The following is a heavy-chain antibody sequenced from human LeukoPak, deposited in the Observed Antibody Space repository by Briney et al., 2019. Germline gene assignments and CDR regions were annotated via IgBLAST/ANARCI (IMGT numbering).Heavy chain of an antibody. Sequence: GGSLRLSCVGSGFTFRSHAMSWVRQAPEKGLEFVSGIYENGGTTYYADSVKGRFSISRDNSKNTLYLQMDSLRGEETAVYYSAKDFRIGYSAHFDYWGQGALVTVSS. J-gene: IGHJ4*02. CDR2: IYENGGTT. CDR1: GFTFRSHA. D-gene: IGHD2-21*01. V-gene: IGHV3-23*01. CDR3: AKDFRIGYSAHFDY.